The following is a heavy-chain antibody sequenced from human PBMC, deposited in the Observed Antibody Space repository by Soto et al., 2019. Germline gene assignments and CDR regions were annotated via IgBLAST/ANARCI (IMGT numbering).Heavy chain of an antibody. J-gene: IGHJ4*02. V-gene: IGHV3-21*01. CDR1: GFTFSSYS. D-gene: IGHD3-3*01. CDR2: ISSSSSYI. Sequence: GGSLRLSCAASGFTFSSYSMNWVRQAPGKGLEWVSSISSSSSYIYYADSVKGRFTISRDNAKNSLYLQMNSLRAEDTAVYYCARDLTRTIFGVVTTAYYFDYWGQGTLVTVSS. CDR3: ARDLTRTIFGVVTTAYYFDY.